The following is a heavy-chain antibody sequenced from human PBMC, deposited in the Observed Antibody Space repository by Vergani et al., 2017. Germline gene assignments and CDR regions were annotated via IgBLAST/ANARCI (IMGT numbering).Heavy chain of an antibody. CDR3: ARDMTMVRGVKFSYYYGMDV. V-gene: IGHV3-13*04. D-gene: IGHD3-10*01. J-gene: IGHJ6*02. CDR1: GFTFSSYW. Sequence: EVQLVESGGGLVQPGGSLRLSCAASGFTFSSYWMHWVRQVTGEALEWVSGIGAAGDTYYSDSAKGRFTISREKATNSLYLLMNSLRVGDTAVYYCARDMTMVRGVKFSYYYGMDVWGQGTTVTVSS. CDR2: IGAAGDT.